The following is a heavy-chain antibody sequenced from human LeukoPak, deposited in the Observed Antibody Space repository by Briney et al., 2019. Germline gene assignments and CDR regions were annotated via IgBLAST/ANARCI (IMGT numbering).Heavy chain of an antibody. Sequence: GGSLRLSCAASGFTFSNHAMHWVRQAPGKGLEWVAVISRDGSNNNYADSVKGRFTISRDNSKNTLFLHMNGLRVEDTAVYYCARASYSSGWHFFENWGQGTLVTVSS. CDR2: ISRDGSNN. J-gene: IGHJ4*02. D-gene: IGHD6-19*01. CDR3: ARASYSSGWHFFEN. CDR1: GFTFSNHA. V-gene: IGHV3-30*04.